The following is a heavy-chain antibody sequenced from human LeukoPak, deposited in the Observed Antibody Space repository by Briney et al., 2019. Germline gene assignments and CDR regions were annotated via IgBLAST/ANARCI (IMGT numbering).Heavy chain of an antibody. CDR1: VFTFSVYD. CDR3: VRVAKERVGGVYYFDY. CDR2: IGTAGDT. V-gene: IGHV3-13*01. D-gene: IGHD1-1*01. J-gene: IGHJ4*02. Sequence: GGSLRLSCAASVFTFSVYDMHCARHATEEGRECVSDIGTAGDTYYTGSRKRQFTISRENAKISLYLQMNSVRAGDTAVYYCVRVAKERVGGVYYFDYWGQGTPLTVSS.